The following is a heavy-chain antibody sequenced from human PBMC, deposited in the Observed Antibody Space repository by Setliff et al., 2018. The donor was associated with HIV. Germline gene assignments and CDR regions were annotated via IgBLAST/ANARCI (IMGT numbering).Heavy chain of an antibody. V-gene: IGHV4-38-2*01. J-gene: IGHJ4*02. CDR2: IYHRGST. CDR3: ARGDDSSGYYLHYFDY. CDR1: GYSISSGYY. Sequence: PSETLSLTCAVSGYSISSGYYWGWIRQPPGKGLEWIGSIYHRGSTYYNPSLKSRVTTSVDTSKNQISLKLSSVTAADTAVYYCARGDDSSGYYLHYFDYWGQGTLVTVSS. D-gene: IGHD3-22*01.